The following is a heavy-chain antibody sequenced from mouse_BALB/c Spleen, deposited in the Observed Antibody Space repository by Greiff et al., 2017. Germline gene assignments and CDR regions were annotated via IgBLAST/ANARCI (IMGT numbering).Heavy chain of an antibody. V-gene: IGHV1S41*01. Sequence: DLVKPGASVKLSCKASGYTFTSYWINWIKQRPGQGLEWIGRIAPGSGSTYYNEMFKGKATLTVDTSSSTAYIQLSSLTNEDSAVYYCTRTATATYWYFDVWGAGTTVTVSS. CDR2: IAPGSGST. D-gene: IGHD1-2*01. CDR3: TRTATATYWYFDV. CDR1: GYTFTSYW. J-gene: IGHJ1*01.